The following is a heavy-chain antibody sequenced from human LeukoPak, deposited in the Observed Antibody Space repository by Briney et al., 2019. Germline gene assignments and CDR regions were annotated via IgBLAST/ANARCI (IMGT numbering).Heavy chain of an antibody. CDR1: GGTFSSYS. CDR2: IIPVLNIP. V-gene: IGHV1-69*04. J-gene: IGHJ4*02. D-gene: IGHD3-3*01. CDR3: ARGGPLGVVTHHFDF. Sequence: SVKVSCKASGGTFSSYSISWVRQAPGQGLEWMGRIIPVLNIPDYAQNFQGRVTITADKSTSTAYMELSSLRSEDTAVYYCARGGPLGVVTHHFDFWGQGTLVTVSS.